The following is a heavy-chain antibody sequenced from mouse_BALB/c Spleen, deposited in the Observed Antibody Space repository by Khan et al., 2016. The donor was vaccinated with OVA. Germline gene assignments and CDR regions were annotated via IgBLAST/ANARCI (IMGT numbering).Heavy chain of an antibody. CDR1: GFSLSRYN. V-gene: IGHV2-6-4*01. J-gene: IGHJ4*01. D-gene: IGHD2-14*01. CDR3: ARAYYRYDGYYAMDY. Sequence: QVQLKQSGPGLVAPSQSLSITCTVSGFSLSRYNIHWVRQPPGKGLEWLGMIWGGGGTDYNSTLKSRLSISKDNSKSQVFLKMNSLQTDYSAMYSCARAYYRYDGYYAMDYWGQGTSVTVSS. CDR2: IWGGGGT.